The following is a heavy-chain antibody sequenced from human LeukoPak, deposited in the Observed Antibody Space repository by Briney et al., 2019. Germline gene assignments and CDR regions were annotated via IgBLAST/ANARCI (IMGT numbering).Heavy chain of an antibody. D-gene: IGHD3-9*01. CDR1: GFTFDDYA. CDR2: ISGDGGST. CDR3: AKEVVGDILTSYYPDYYGMDV. Sequence: PGGSLRLSCAASGFTFDDYAMHWVRHAPGKGLEWVSLISGDGGSTYYADSVKGRFTISRDNSKNSLYLQMNSLRTEDTALYYCAKEVVGDILTSYYPDYYGMDVWGQGTTVTVSS. J-gene: IGHJ6*02. V-gene: IGHV3-43*02.